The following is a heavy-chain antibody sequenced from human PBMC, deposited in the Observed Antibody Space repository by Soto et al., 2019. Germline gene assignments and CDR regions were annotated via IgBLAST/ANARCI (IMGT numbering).Heavy chain of an antibody. V-gene: IGHV1-69*01. CDR2: IIPIFGTA. J-gene: IGHJ5*02. CDR1: GGTFSSYA. Sequence: QVPLVQSGAEVKKPGSSVKVSCKASGGTFSSYAISWVRQAPGQGLEWMGGIIPIFGTANYAQKFQGRVTITADESTSTAYMELSSLRSEDTAVYYCARGGGTIFGVVIGWFDPWGQGTLVTVSS. CDR3: ARGGGTIFGVVIGWFDP. D-gene: IGHD3-3*01.